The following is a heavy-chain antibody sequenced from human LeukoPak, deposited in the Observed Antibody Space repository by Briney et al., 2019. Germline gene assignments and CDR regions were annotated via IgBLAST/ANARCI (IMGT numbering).Heavy chain of an antibody. J-gene: IGHJ6*02. CDR1: GFTFSSYA. Sequence: GGSLRLSCATSGFTFSSYAMGWVRQAPGKGLEWVSAIIGSGDSTYYADSVKGRFTISRDNSKNTLYLQMNSLRAEDTAVYYCAKRYCSSTSCSYYYYYGLDVWGQGTTVTVSS. CDR3: AKRYCSSTSCSYYYYYGLDV. CDR2: IIGSGDST. V-gene: IGHV3-23*01. D-gene: IGHD2-2*01.